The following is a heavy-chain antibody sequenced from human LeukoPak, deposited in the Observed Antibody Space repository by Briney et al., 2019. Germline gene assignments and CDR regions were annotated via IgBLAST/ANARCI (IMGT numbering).Heavy chain of an antibody. D-gene: IGHD2-2*01. CDR2: ISSSSSYI. V-gene: IGHV3-21*01. J-gene: IGHJ4*02. CDR3: ARDGGYGSVVPAD. CDR1: GFTFSSYS. Sequence: GGSLRLSCAASGFTFSSYSMNWVRQAPGKGLEWVSSISSSSSYIYYADSVKGRFTISRDNAKNSLYLQMNSLRAEDTAVYYCARDGGYGSVVPADWGQGTLVTVSS.